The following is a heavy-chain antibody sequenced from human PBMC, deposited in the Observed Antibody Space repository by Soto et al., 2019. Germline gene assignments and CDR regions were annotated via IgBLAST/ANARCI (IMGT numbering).Heavy chain of an antibody. CDR1: GYTFTSYD. Sequence: ASVKVSCKASGYTFTSYDINWVRQATGQGLEWMGWMNPNSGNTGYAQKFQGRVTMTRNTSISTAYMELSSLRSEVTAVYYCARLRGWRYYFDYCGQGTMVTGSS. D-gene: IGHD6-19*01. CDR2: MNPNSGNT. J-gene: IGHJ4*02. CDR3: ARLRGWRYYFDY. V-gene: IGHV1-8*01.